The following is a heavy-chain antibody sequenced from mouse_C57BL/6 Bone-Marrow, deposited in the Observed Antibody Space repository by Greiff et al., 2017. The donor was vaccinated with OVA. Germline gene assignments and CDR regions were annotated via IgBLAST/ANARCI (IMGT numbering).Heavy chain of an antibody. Sequence: EVKLVESGGGLVKPGGSLKLSCAASGFTFSSYALSWVRQTPEKRLALVATISDGGSYTYYPDNVKGRFTISRDNAKNNLYLQMSHLKSEDTAMYYCARGYYSNFFAYWGQGTLVTVSA. CDR1: GFTFSSYA. J-gene: IGHJ3*01. D-gene: IGHD2-5*01. CDR2: ISDGGSYT. V-gene: IGHV5-4*03. CDR3: ARGYYSNFFAY.